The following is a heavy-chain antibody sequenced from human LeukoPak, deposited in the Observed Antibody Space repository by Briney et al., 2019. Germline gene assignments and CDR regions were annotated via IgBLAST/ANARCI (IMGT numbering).Heavy chain of an antibody. CDR1: GFTFSSYG. CDR2: ISSSSSTI. V-gene: IGHV3-48*04. CDR3: TREGMGTSFSAWFDP. D-gene: IGHD1-1*01. J-gene: IGHJ5*01. Sequence: GGSLRLSCAASGFTFSSYGMHWVRQAPGKGLEWVSYISSSSSTIYYADSVKGRFTISRDNAKNSLYLQMNSLRTEDTAVYYCTREGMGTSFSAWFDPWGQGTLVTVSS.